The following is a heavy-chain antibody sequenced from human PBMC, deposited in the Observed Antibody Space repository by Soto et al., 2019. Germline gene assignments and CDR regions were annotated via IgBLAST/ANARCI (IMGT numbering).Heavy chain of an antibody. Sequence: PSETLSLTCAVSGGSISSSNWWSWVRQPPGKGLEWIGEIYHSGSTNYNPSLKSRVTISVDKSKNQFSLKLSSVTAADTAVYYCARVRGNYTSVRYFDYWGQGTLVTVSS. CDR3: ARVRGNYTSVRYFDY. CDR1: GGSISSSNW. J-gene: IGHJ4*02. V-gene: IGHV4-4*02. D-gene: IGHD1-7*01. CDR2: IYHSGST.